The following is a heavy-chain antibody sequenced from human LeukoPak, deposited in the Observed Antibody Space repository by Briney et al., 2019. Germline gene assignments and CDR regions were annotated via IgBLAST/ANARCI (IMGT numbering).Heavy chain of an antibody. J-gene: IGHJ4*02. D-gene: IGHD3-16*01. CDR3: ARDDGQGGPFDY. V-gene: IGHV3-53*01. CDR2: IYSGSST. Sequence: GGSLRLSCAVSGFTVSRNYMTWVRQAPGKGLEWVSIIYSGSSTYYADSVKGRFTISRDNSKNTLFLQMNGLRADDTAVYYCARDDGQGGPFDYWGQGTLVTVSS. CDR1: GFTVSRNY.